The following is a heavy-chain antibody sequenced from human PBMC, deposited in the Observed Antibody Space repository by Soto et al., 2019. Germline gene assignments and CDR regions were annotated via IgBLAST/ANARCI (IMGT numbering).Heavy chain of an antibody. D-gene: IGHD3-16*02. V-gene: IGHV1-46*01. CDR3: ARDKAALYHYVWGSYRFFPASDI. CDR2: INPSGGST. Sequence: ASVKVSCKASGYTFTTYYMHWVRQAPGQGLEWMGIINPSGGSTSYAQKFQGRVTMTSDTSTSTVYMELSSLRSEDTAVYFCARDKAALYHYVWGSYRFFPASDIWGQGTMVTVSS. J-gene: IGHJ3*02. CDR1: GYTFTTYY.